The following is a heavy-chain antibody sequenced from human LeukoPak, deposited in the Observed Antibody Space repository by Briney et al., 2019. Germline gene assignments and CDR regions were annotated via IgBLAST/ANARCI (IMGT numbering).Heavy chain of an antibody. CDR3: ARGAYPSAWFDP. D-gene: IGHD6-25*01. Sequence: SETLSLTCTVSGGSISSSGYYWSWIRQYPGKGLEWIGFIYYTGSTDYKSTLKSRVIISVDTSTNQFSLELSSVTVADTAVYYCARGAYPSAWFDPWGQGMLVTVSS. J-gene: IGHJ5*02. CDR2: IYYTGST. V-gene: IGHV4-31*03. CDR1: GGSISSSGYY.